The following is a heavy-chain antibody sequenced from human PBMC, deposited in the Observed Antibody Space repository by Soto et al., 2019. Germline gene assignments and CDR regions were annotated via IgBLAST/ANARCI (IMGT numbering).Heavy chain of an antibody. J-gene: IGHJ5*02. V-gene: IGHV1-18*04. CDR1: GYSLTSYG. Sequence: QVQLVQSGGEVKKSGASVPVSCKASGYSLTSYGIGWVRQAPGQGLEWMGWINGYNGNTNYAQTMQGRATMTTDNSTNTSYMELRSLRSDDTAVYYCARYFVNDYGDPGWFGPWGQGTLFTVS. D-gene: IGHD4-17*01. CDR2: INGYNGNT. CDR3: ARYFVNDYGDPGWFGP.